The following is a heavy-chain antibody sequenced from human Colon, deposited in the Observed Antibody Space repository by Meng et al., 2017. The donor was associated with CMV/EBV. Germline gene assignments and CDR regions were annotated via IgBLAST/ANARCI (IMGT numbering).Heavy chain of an antibody. CDR1: GGSFSGYY. CDR2: INDRGST. V-gene: IGHV4-34*01. Sequence: VSGGSFSGYYWTWIRQSPGKGLEWIGEINDRGSTNYNPSLKSRVTILADASKSQLSLRLSSVTAADTAVYYCARVEIKKFWDPAVGHWGQGTLVTVSS. D-gene: IGHD5-24*01. J-gene: IGHJ4*02. CDR3: ARVEIKKFWDPAVGH.